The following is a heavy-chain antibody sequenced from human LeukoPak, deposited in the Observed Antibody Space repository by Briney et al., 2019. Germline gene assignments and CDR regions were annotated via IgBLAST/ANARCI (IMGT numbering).Heavy chain of an antibody. CDR3: ARVGYYGSGSYYLHYYYYYMDV. CDR2: ISAYNGNT. V-gene: IGHV1-18*01. Sequence: ASVKVSCKASGYTFTSYGISWVRQAPGQGLEWMGWISAYNGNTNYAQKLQGRVTMTTDTSTSTAYMELRSLRSDDTAVYYCARVGYYGSGSYYLHYYYYYMDVWGKGTTVTVSS. J-gene: IGHJ6*03. D-gene: IGHD3-10*01. CDR1: GYTFTSYG.